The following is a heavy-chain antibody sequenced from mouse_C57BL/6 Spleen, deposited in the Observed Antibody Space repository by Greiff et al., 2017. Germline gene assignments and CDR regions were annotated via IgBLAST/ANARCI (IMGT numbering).Heavy chain of an antibody. D-gene: IGHD1-1*01. V-gene: IGHV1-22*01. CDR1: GYTFTDYN. Sequence: EVKLVESGPELVKPGASVKMSCKASGYTFTDYNMHWVKQSHGKSLEWIGYINPNNGGTSYNQKFKGKATLTVNKSSSTAYMELRSLTSEDSAVYYCASHYGSSYGWYFDVWGTGTTVTVSS. J-gene: IGHJ1*03. CDR3: ASHYGSSYGWYFDV. CDR2: INPNNGGT.